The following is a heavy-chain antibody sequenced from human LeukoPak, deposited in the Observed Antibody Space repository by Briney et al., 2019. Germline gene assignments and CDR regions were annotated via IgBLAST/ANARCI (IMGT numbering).Heavy chain of an antibody. Sequence: PSETLSLTCAVSGGSISSSNWWSWVRQPPGKGLEWIGEIYHSGSTNYNPSLKSRVTISVDTSKNQFSLKLSSVTAADTAVYYCASYRVRTGLGYCSSTSCSDNWFDPWGQGTLVTVSS. J-gene: IGHJ5*02. CDR2: IYHSGST. CDR1: GGSISSSNW. D-gene: IGHD2-2*01. CDR3: ASYRVRTGLGYCSSTSCSDNWFDP. V-gene: IGHV4-4*02.